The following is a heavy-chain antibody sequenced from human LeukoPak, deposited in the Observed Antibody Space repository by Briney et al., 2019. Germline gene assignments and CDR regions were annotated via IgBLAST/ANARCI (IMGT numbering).Heavy chain of an antibody. D-gene: IGHD3-10*01. CDR3: AKDRGAGFGELLIDY. Sequence: GGSLRLSCAVSGFPFSTFWMSWVRQAPGKGLEWVANINQDGSEKYYVDSVKGRFTISRDNSKNTLYLQMNSLRAEDTAVYYCAKDRGAGFGELLIDYWGQGTLVTVSS. V-gene: IGHV3-7*01. CDR1: GFPFSTFW. CDR2: INQDGSEK. J-gene: IGHJ4*02.